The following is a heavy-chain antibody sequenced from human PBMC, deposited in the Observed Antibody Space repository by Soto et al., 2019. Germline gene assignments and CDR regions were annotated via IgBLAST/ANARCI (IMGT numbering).Heavy chain of an antibody. J-gene: IGHJ5*02. CDR1: GVSLSTSGEA. D-gene: IGHD3-10*02. CDR3: AHYVSTSPAGWFDP. Sequence: QITLKESGPTLVKPTQTLTLTCTFSGVSLSTSGEAVGWIRQPPGKALEWLALIYWDDDKRYNPTLKTRLTITKDTSKNQVVLTRTNMDPVDTATYYCAHYVSTSPAGWFDPWGQGILVTVSS. V-gene: IGHV2-5*02. CDR2: IYWDDDK.